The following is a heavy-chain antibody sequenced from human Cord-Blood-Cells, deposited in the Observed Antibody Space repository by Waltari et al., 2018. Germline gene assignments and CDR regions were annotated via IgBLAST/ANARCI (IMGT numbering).Heavy chain of an antibody. D-gene: IGHD7-27*01. CDR2: IYYSGST. Sequence: GLEWIGYIYYSGSTYYNPSLKSRVTISVDTSKNQFSLKLSSVTAADTAVYYCASPTGAGANWYFDLWGRGTLVTVSS. J-gene: IGHJ2*01. CDR3: ASPTGAGANWYFDL. V-gene: IGHV4-30-4*01.